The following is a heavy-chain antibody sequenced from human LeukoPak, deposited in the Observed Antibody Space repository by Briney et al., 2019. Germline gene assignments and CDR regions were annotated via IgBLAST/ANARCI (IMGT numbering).Heavy chain of an antibody. Sequence: GASVKVSCKASGYTFTSYDINWVRQATGQGLEGMGWMNPNSGNTGYAQKFQGRVTMTRNTSISTAYMELSSLRSEDTAVYYCAREGYCSGGSCYTSGDYYYGMDVWGQGTTVTVSS. CDR1: GYTFTSYD. CDR3: AREGYCSGGSCYTSGDYYYGMDV. V-gene: IGHV1-8*01. D-gene: IGHD2-15*01. CDR2: MNPNSGNT. J-gene: IGHJ6*02.